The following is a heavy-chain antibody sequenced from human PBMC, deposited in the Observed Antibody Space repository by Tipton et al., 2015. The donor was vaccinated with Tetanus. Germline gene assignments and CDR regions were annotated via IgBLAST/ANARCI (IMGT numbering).Heavy chain of an antibody. CDR1: GDSISSHY. V-gene: IGHV4-59*04. Sequence: TLSLTCTVSGDSISSHYWNWIRQPPGKGLEWIGTIYSGGSTYYNPSLKSRVTISVDTSKNQFSLKLSSVTAADTAVYYCARPPLGYCGGGNCFAWFDCWGQGALVTVSS. J-gene: IGHJ4*02. D-gene: IGHD2-15*01. CDR2: IYSGGST. CDR3: ARPPLGYCGGGNCFAWFDC.